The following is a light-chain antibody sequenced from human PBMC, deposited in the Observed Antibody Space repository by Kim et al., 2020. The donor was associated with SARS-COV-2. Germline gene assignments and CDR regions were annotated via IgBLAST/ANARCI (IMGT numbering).Light chain of an antibody. CDR3: GTWDTSLRIGV. CDR1: YANIGSDC. V-gene: IGLV1-51*01. CDR2: DNN. J-gene: IGLJ2*01. Sequence: GQKVTNSYTGRYANIGSDCVSWYQHLPGTAPKLLIYDNNKRPSGIPDRFSGSKYGKSATLDITGLQTGDEADYYCGTWDTSLRIGVLGGGTKLTVL.